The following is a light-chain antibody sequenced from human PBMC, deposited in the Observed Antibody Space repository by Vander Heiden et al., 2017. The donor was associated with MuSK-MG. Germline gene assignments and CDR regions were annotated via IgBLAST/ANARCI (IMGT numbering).Light chain of an antibody. V-gene: IGKV1-5*03. CDR2: SAS. CDR1: QNLNNW. J-gene: IGKJ4*01. Sequence: DIKMTPSPSTLSASIGARVTITCRASQNLNNWLAWYQQKPGKAPKLLIYSASTLESGVPARFSGSGSGTEFTLTISSLQPDDFATYYCQQYDTSFTFGRGTKVEIK. CDR3: QQYDTSFT.